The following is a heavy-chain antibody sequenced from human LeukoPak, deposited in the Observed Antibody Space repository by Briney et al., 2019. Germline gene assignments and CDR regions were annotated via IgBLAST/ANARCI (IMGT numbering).Heavy chain of an antibody. CDR3: ARSATYYDYVWGSGPRYYFDY. V-gene: IGHV4-39*07. CDR1: GGSISSSSYY. J-gene: IGHJ4*02. CDR2: IYYSGST. Sequence: PSETLSLTCTVSGGSISSSSYYWGWIRQPPGKGLEWIGSIYYSGSTYYNPSLKSRVTISVDTSKNQFSLKLSSVTAADTAVYYCARSATYYDYVWGSGPRYYFDYWGQGTLVTVSS. D-gene: IGHD3-16*01.